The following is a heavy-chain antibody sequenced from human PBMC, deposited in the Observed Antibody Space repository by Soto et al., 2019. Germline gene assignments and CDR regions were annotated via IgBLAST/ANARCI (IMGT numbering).Heavy chain of an antibody. CDR1: GGSISSPYY. CDR3: ARRAGGGYLTLGY. CDR2: IYYGGST. V-gene: IGHV4-39*01. Sequence: SETLSLTCTVSGGSISSPYYWGWIRQSPGKGLEWIGDIYYGGSTYYNPSLKSRVTISVDTSKNQFSLKLSSVTAADTAVYYCARRAGGGYLTLGYWGQGTLVTVS. J-gene: IGHJ4*02. D-gene: IGHD1-26*01.